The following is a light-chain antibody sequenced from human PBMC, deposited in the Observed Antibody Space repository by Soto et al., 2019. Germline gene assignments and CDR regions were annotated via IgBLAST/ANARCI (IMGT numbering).Light chain of an antibody. V-gene: IGKV1-5*03. CDR3: QQYNSYPFT. Sequence: DLQMTQSPSTLSASVGDRVTITCRASQSISSWLAWYQQQPGKAPKLLIYKASSLESGVPSRFSGSGSGTEFTLTISSLQPDDFATYYCQQYNSYPFTFGPGTKVDIK. CDR2: KAS. J-gene: IGKJ3*01. CDR1: QSISSW.